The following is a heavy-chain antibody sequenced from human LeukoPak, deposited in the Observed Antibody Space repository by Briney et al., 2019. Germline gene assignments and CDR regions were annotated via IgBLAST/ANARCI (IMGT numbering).Heavy chain of an antibody. CDR3: ARARYYYDSSGYYDY. D-gene: IGHD3-22*01. CDR2: IIPIFGTA. Sequence: AASVKVSCKASGGTFSSYAISWVRQAPGQGLEWVGGIIPIFGTANYAQKFQGRVTITTDESTSTAYMELSSLRSEDTAVYYCARARYYYDSSGYYDYWGQGTLVTVSS. V-gene: IGHV1-69*05. CDR1: GGTFSSYA. J-gene: IGHJ4*02.